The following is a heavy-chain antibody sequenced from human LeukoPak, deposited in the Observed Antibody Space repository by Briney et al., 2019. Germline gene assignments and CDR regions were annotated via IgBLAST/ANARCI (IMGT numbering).Heavy chain of an antibody. D-gene: IGHD6-13*01. J-gene: IGHJ3*02. CDR1: GYSISSGYY. CDR3: ASEDLIAAAGSDAFDI. Sequence: SETLSLTCTVSGYSISSGYYWGWIRQPPGKGLEWIGSIYHSGSTYYNPSLKSRVTISVDTSKNQFSLKLSSVTAADTAVYYCASEDLIAAAGSDAFDIWGQGTMVIVSS. V-gene: IGHV4-38-2*02. CDR2: IYHSGST.